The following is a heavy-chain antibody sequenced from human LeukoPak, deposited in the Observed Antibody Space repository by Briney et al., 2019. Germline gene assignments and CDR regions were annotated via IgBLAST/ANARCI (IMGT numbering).Heavy chain of an antibody. Sequence: LSGGSLRLSCAASGFTFSTYWMSWVRQAPGKGLEWVANIKQDGSEKYYEDSVKGRFTISRDNAKNSVFLQMNSLRAEDTAVYYCARRSGYDYFDYWGRGTLVTVSS. CDR2: IKQDGSEK. CDR3: ARRSGYDYFDY. J-gene: IGHJ4*02. CDR1: GFTFSTYW. D-gene: IGHD5-12*01. V-gene: IGHV3-7*04.